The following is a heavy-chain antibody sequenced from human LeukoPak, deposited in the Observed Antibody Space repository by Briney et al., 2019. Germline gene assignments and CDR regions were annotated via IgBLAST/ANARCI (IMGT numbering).Heavy chain of an antibody. CDR1: GGSFSGYY. CDR3: VRVIGAMVRGVVQNYYYYYMDV. D-gene: IGHD3-10*01. CDR2: INHSGST. J-gene: IGHJ6*03. V-gene: IGHV4-34*01. Sequence: PSETLSLTCAVYGGSFSGYYWSWIRQPPGKGLEWIGEINHSGSTNYNPSLKSRVTISVDTSKNQFSLKLSSVTAADTAVYYCVRVIGAMVRGVVQNYYYYYMDVWGKGTTVTISS.